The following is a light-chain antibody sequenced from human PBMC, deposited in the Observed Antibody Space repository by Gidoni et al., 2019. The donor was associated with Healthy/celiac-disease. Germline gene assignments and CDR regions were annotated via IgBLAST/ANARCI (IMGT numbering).Light chain of an antibody. CDR3: QQYGSSTWT. J-gene: IGKJ1*01. CDR1: QSVSSSY. V-gene: IGKV3-20*01. CDR2: GAS. Sequence: EIVLTQSPGTMSLSPGERATLSCRASQSVSSSYLALYQQKPVQAPRLLIYGASSSATGIPDRFSGSGSGTDFTLTISRLVPEDFAVYYCQQYGSSTWTFGQGTKVEIK.